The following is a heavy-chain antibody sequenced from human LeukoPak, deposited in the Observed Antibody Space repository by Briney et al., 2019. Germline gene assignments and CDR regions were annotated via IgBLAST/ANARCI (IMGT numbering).Heavy chain of an antibody. J-gene: IGHJ5*02. Sequence: SETLSLTCTVSGGSISSSSYYWGWIRQPPGKGLEWIGSIYYSGSTYYNPSLKSRVTISVDTSKNQFSLKLSSVTAADTAVYYCARALETYGDYYWFDPWGQGTLVTVSS. CDR1: GGSISSSSYY. CDR2: IYYSGST. CDR3: ARALETYGDYYWFDP. V-gene: IGHV4-39*07. D-gene: IGHD4-17*01.